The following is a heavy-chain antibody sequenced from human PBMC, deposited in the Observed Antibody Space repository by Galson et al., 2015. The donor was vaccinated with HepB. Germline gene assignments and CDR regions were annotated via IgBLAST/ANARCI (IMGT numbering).Heavy chain of an antibody. CDR3: ARGRVEHLLTSSFDY. CDR2: MYPRDSDT. CDR1: GYSFSTYW. Sequence: QSGAEVKKPGESLKISCKGSGYSFSTYWIGWVRQMPGKGLEWMGIMYPRDSDTRYSPSFQGQVTISVDRSISTAYLQWSSLNASDTAVYYCARGRVEHLLTSSFDYWGQGSLITVSS. V-gene: IGHV5-51*01. D-gene: IGHD2-8*01. J-gene: IGHJ4*02.